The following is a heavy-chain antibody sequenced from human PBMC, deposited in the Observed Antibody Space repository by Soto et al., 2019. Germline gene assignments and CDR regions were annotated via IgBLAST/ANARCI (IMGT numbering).Heavy chain of an antibody. D-gene: IGHD7-27*01. V-gene: IGHV3-74*01. CDR2: LNPNGTFT. Sequence: GGSLRLSCAASGFTFSGSWMHWVRQAPGKGPVWVSRLNPNGTFTTNADSVKGRFTISRDNAKNAVYLQMNSLRADDTAVYYCARGGTSTTYWGPFYNWGQGTLVTVSS. CDR1: GFTFSGSW. J-gene: IGHJ4*02. CDR3: ARGGTSTTYWGPFYN.